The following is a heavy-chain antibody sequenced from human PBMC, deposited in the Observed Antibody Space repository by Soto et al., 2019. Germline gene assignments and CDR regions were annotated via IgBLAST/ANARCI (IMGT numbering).Heavy chain of an antibody. CDR1: GGTFSSYA. CDR3: ARSQGSITSVEIYYYYYDGMDV. Sequence: QVQLVQSGAEVKKPGSSVKVSCKASGGTFSSYAISWVRQAPGQGLEWMGGIIPISETTNYAQKFQGRVTITADESKSTAYMELSSLRSEDTAVYYGARSQGSITSVEIYYYYYDGMDVWGQGPTVTVSS. D-gene: IGHD2-2*01. CDR2: IIPISETT. V-gene: IGHV1-69*01. J-gene: IGHJ6*02.